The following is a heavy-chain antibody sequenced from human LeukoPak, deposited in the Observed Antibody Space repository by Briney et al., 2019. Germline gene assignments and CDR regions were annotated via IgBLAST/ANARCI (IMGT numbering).Heavy chain of an antibody. CDR1: GYTFTGYY. D-gene: IGHD3-10*01. V-gene: IGHV1-18*04. Sequence: ASVKVSCKASGYTFTGYYMRWVRQAPGQGLEWMGWISAYNGNTNYAQKLQGRVTMTTDTSTSTAYMELRSLRSDDTAVYYCARLSGSYSIDYWGQGTLVTVSS. CDR2: ISAYNGNT. CDR3: ARLSGSYSIDY. J-gene: IGHJ4*02.